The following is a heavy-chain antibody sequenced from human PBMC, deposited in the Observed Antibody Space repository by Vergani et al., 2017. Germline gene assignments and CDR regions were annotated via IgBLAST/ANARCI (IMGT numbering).Heavy chain of an antibody. CDR1: GYSFTIYW. D-gene: IGHD6-19*01. Sequence: PLESLRISCKGSGYSFTIYWISWVRQMPGKGLEWMGRIDPSDSYTNYSPSFQGHVTISADKSISTAYLQWSSLKASDTAMYYCARQVAVAGKWWGPYYYYGMDVWGQGTTVTVSS. J-gene: IGHJ6*02. V-gene: IGHV5-10-1*01. CDR3: ARQVAVAGKWWGPYYYYGMDV. CDR2: IDPSDSYT.